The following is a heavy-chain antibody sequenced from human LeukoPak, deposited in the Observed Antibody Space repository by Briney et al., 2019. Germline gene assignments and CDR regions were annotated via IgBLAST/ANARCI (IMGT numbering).Heavy chain of an antibody. CDR2: INHNSCGT. V-gene: IGHV1-2*02. D-gene: IGHD3-10*01. CDR3: ARPMVRGVIIPRDYYYYMDV. J-gene: IGHJ6*03. CDR1: GYTFTGYY. Sequence: ASVKVSCKASGYTFTGYYMHWVRQAPGQGLEWMGWINHNSCGTKYAQKLQGRVTMTRDTSISTAYMELSRLRSDDTAVYYCARPMVRGVIIPRDYYYYMDVWGKGTTVTVSS.